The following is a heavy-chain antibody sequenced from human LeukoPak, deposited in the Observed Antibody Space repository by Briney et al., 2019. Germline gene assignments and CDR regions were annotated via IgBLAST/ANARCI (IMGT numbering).Heavy chain of an antibody. Sequence: SGTLSLTCTVSGGSISSYYWSWIRQPPGKGLEWIGYIYYSGSTNYNPSLKSRVTISVDKSKNQFSLKLSSVTAADTAVYYCARDEGGSSWYYFDYWGQGTLVTVSS. CDR1: GGSISSYY. CDR2: IYYSGST. D-gene: IGHD6-13*01. CDR3: ARDEGGSSWYYFDY. V-gene: IGHV4-59*01. J-gene: IGHJ4*02.